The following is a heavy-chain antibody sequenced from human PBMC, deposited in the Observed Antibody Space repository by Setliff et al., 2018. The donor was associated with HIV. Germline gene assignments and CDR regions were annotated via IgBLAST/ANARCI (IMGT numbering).Heavy chain of an antibody. CDR2: IEYGGST. J-gene: IGHJ3*01. Sequence: PSETLSLTCAVYGGSGGSFSGWYWTWIRLIPGKGLEWIGEIEYGGSTTYNPSLESRVTTSVDTSKTQFSLKLSDVTVADTGIYYCARGPARRYRFSTVYGLWGPGTRVTVSS. CDR3: ARGPARRYRFSTVYGL. CDR1: GGSGGSFSGWY. D-gene: IGHD2-2*01. V-gene: IGHV4-34*01.